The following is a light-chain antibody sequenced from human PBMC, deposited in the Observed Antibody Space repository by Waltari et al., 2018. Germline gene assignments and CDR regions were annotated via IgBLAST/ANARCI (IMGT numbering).Light chain of an antibody. CDR1: SSDFGGSND. J-gene: IGLJ2*01. Sequence: QSALTQPASVSGSPGQSITIPCIGTSSDFGGSNDVSWYQQHPGEAPNRLIYDVSNRPSGISQRFSGSKSANTASLTISGLQAEDEADYYCSSYTTSSALVLFGGGTKLTVL. V-gene: IGLV2-14*03. CDR3: SSYTTSSALVL. CDR2: DVS.